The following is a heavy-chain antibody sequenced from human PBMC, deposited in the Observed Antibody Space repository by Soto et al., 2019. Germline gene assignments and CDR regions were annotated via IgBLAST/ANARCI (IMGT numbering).Heavy chain of an antibody. D-gene: IGHD3-3*01. Sequence: QVQLVESGGGVVQPGRSLRLSCAASGFTFSGCAMHWVRQAPGKGLEWVAVISYDGSNKYYADSVKGRFTISRDNSKNTLYLKMNSLRAEDTAVSYCARDKRDLRFLEWSYYFDYWGQGTLVTVSS. V-gene: IGHV3-30-3*01. CDR1: GFTFSGCA. CDR3: ARDKRDLRFLEWSYYFDY. CDR2: ISYDGSNK. J-gene: IGHJ4*02.